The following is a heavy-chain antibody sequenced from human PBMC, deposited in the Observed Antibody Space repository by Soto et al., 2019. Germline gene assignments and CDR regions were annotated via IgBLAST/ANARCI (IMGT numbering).Heavy chain of an antibody. J-gene: IGHJ6*02. D-gene: IGHD6-13*01. V-gene: IGHV3-53*01. Sequence: GGSLRLSCAASGFTVSSNYMSWVRRAPGKGLEWVSVIYSGGSTYYADSVKGRFTISRDNSKNTLYLQMNSLRAEDTAVYYCAREVAAAYDYGMDVWGPGTTATV. CDR3: AREVAAAYDYGMDV. CDR1: GFTVSSNY. CDR2: IYSGGST.